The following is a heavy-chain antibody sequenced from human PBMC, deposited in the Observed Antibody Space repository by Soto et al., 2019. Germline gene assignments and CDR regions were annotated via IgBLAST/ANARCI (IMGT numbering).Heavy chain of an antibody. CDR1: GFTFSSYA. V-gene: IGHV3-23*01. Sequence: GGSLRLSCAASGFTFSSYAMGWVRQGPGKGLEWVAVVSIGGSTHYADSVRGRFTISRDSARNTLFLQMNYLTGEDTAVYYCARTFVDGMAGFGPWGQGTLVTVSS. CDR3: ARTFVDGMAGFGP. J-gene: IGHJ5*02. CDR2: VSIGGST. D-gene: IGHD2-15*01.